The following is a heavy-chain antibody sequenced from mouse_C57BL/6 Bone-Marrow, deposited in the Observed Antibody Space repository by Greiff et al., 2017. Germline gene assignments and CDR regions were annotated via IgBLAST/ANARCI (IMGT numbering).Heavy chain of an antibody. J-gene: IGHJ3*01. CDR1: GYTFTSYW. CDR3: AREGDDYDGWFAY. CDR2: IHPNSGST. D-gene: IGHD2-4*01. Sequence: VQLQQPGAELVKPGASVKLSCKASGYTFTSYWMHWVKQRPGQGLEWIGMIHPNSGSTNYNEKFKSKATLTVDKSSSTAYMQLSSLTSEDSAVYYCAREGDDYDGWFAYWGQGTLVTVSA. V-gene: IGHV1-64*01.